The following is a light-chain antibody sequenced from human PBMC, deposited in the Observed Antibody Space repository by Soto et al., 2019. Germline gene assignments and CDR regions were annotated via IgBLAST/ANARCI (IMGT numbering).Light chain of an antibody. CDR1: QSVSSNY. J-gene: IGKJ5*01. CDR3: QRYGNSPIT. CDR2: DAS. Sequence: EIVLTQSPGTLSLSPGERATLSCRASQSVSSNYLAWYQQKPGQAPRLLIYDASSRPTGIPDRFSGSGSGKDFTFTIIRLEPEDFAVYYCQRYGNSPITFGQGTRLEIK. V-gene: IGKV3-20*01.